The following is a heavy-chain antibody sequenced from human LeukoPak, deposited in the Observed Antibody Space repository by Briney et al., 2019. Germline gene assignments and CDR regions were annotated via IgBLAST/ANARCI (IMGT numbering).Heavy chain of an antibody. V-gene: IGHV3-30*02. CDR1: GFTFSSYG. D-gene: IGHD5-18*01. CDR2: IRYDGSNK. J-gene: IGHJ4*02. CDR3: AKDQRGYSYGADY. Sequence: GGSLRLSCAASGFTFSSYGMHWVRQAPGKGLEWVAFIRYDGSNKYYADSVKGRFTISGDNSKNTLYLQMNSLRAEDTAVYYCAKDQRGYSYGADYWGQGTLVTVSS.